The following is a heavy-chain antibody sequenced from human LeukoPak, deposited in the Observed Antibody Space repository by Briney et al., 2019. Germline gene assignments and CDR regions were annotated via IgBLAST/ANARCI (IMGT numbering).Heavy chain of an antibody. CDR1: GRPISSGGYL. CDR2: IYPSGST. Sequence: SDTLSLICAVSGRPISSGGYLWRWIPQPPAGGPERIGYIYPSGSTYYTPSLKSRVTISVDRSKNQFSLKLSSVTAADTAVYYCAREDTAMVIFDYWGQGTLVTVSS. D-gene: IGHD5-18*01. J-gene: IGHJ4*02. CDR3: AREDTAMVIFDY. V-gene: IGHV4-30-2*01.